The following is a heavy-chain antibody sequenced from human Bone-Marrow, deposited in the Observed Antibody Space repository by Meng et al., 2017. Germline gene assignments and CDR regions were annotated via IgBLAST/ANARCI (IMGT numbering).Heavy chain of an antibody. V-gene: IGHV1-8*01. CDR1: GYTFNTYD. Sequence: ASVKVSCKDSGYTFNTYDINWVRQATGQGPEWMGWMNPNSGNTGYAQKFQGRVTLSRNTSIATAYMELSSLRPDDTALYYCARRKGGRGTHPAYWGQGTLVTVSS. D-gene: IGHD3-16*01. CDR3: ARRKGGRGTHPAY. CDR2: MNPNSGNT. J-gene: IGHJ4*02.